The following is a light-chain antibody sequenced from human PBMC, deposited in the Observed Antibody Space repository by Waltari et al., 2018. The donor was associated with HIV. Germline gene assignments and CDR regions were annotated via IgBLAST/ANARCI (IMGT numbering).Light chain of an antibody. Sequence: QSVLTQPPSVSGAPGQRVTIPCTGSSSNIGAGYDVHWYQQLPGTAPKPLIYGNSNRPSGVPDRFSGSKSGTSASLAITGLQAEDEADYYCQSYDSSLSGSGVFGTGTKVTVL. CDR1: SSNIGAGYD. V-gene: IGLV1-40*01. CDR2: GNS. CDR3: QSYDSSLSGSGV. J-gene: IGLJ1*01.